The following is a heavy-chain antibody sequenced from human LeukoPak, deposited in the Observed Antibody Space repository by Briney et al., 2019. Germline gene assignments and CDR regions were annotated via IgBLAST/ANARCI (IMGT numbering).Heavy chain of an antibody. CDR1: GFTFSKYW. V-gene: IGHV3-11*01. Sequence: GGSLRLSCVASGFTFSKYWMSWVRQAPGKGLEWVSYISSSGSTIYYADSVKGRFTISRDNAKNSLYLQMNSLRAEDTAVYYCARDWGDYYYYYYYGMDVWGQGTTVTVSS. CDR3: ARDWGDYYYYYYYGMDV. J-gene: IGHJ6*02. D-gene: IGHD4-17*01. CDR2: ISSSGSTI.